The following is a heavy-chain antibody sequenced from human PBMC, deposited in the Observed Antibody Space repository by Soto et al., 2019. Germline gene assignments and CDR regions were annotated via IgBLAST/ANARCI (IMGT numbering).Heavy chain of an antibody. CDR2: IDWDDDK. V-gene: IGHV2-70*04. Sequence: ASGPTLVNPTQTLRLTCTFSGFSLSSSGMRVSWIRQPPGESLEWLARIDWDDDKYYSTSLMTRLTISKDTSKNQVALTMTNMDLVDIDTYYCAKTGTDGSRCDPRGQGTLVTVAS. J-gene: IGHJ5*02. CDR1: GFSLSSSGMR. D-gene: IGHD1-1*01. CDR3: AKTGTDGSRCDP.